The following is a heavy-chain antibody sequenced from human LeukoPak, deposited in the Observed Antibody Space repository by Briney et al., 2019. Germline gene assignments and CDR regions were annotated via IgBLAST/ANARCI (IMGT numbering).Heavy chain of an antibody. V-gene: IGHV1-18*01. CDR2: ISAYNGNT. CDR3: AREKITMVRGVIIIDY. Sequence: GASVKVSCKASGYTFTSYGISWVRQAPGQGLEWMGWISAYNGNTNYAQKLQGRVTMTTDTSTSTAYMELRSLRSDDTAVYYCAREKITMVRGVIIIDYWGQGTLVTVSS. CDR1: GYTFTSYG. D-gene: IGHD3-10*01. J-gene: IGHJ4*02.